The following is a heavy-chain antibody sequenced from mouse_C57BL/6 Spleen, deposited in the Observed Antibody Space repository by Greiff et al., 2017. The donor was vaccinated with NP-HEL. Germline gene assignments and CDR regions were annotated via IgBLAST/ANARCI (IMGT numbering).Heavy chain of an antibody. CDR3: AIDYDVWFAY. V-gene: IGHV1-59*01. J-gene: IGHJ3*01. Sequence: VQLQQPGAELVRPGTSVKLSCKASGYTFTSYWMHWVKQRPGQGLEWIGVIDPSDSYTNYNQKFKGKATLTVDTSSSTAYMQLSSLTSEDSAVYYCAIDYDVWFAYWGQGTLVTVSA. CDR1: GYTFTSYW. D-gene: IGHD2-4*01. CDR2: IDPSDSYT.